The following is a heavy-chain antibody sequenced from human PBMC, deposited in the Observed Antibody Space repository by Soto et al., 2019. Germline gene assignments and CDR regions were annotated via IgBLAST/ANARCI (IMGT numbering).Heavy chain of an antibody. V-gene: IGHV1-69*01. CDR3: ARDGGRNSGGIDY. Sequence: QVQLVQSGAEVKKPGSSVKVSCKASGGTFSSYSINWVRQAPGQGLEWMGEIIPIFGTANYAQQFQGRVTITADESTSTAYMELSSLRSEYTAVYYCARDGGRNSGGIDYWGQGTLVTVSS. J-gene: IGHJ4*02. D-gene: IGHD1-26*01. CDR2: IIPIFGTA. CDR1: GGTFSSYS.